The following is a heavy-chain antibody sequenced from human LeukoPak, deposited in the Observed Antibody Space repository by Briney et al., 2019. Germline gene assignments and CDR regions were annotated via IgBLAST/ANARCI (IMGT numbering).Heavy chain of an antibody. J-gene: IGHJ4*02. V-gene: IGHV3-64*01. CDR3: ARDADYVWGSYRYTVPGY. CDR1: GFTFSSYA. CDR2: ISSNGGST. D-gene: IGHD3-16*02. Sequence: GGSLRLSCAASGFTFSSYAMHWVRQAPGKGLEYVSAISSNGGSTYYASSVKGRFTISRDNSKNTLYLQMGSLRAEDMAVYYCARDADYVWGSYRYTVPGYWGQGTLVTVSS.